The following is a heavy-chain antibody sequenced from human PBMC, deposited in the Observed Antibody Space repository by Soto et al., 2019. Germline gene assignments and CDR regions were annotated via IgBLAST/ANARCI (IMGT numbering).Heavy chain of an antibody. Sequence: SETLSLTWFVPGGYVNTFDWTSVRQPAGKGLEWIGLILPNGNTDYSPSRNSRLTLSVDTSKNQISLNLTSVNAADMAVYYCAREGSPSAYTVAIGIQLWSFERWGQGLPVTVSS. J-gene: IGHJ4*02. CDR2: ILPNGNT. CDR3: AREGSPSAYTVAIGIQLWSFER. V-gene: IGHV4-4*07. D-gene: IGHD3-16*01. CDR1: GGYVNTFD.